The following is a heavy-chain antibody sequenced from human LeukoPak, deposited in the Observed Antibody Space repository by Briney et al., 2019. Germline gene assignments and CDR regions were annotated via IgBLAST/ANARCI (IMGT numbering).Heavy chain of an antibody. CDR3: ARSPGGTGGNWFDP. J-gene: IGHJ5*02. D-gene: IGHD1-14*01. Sequence: PSETPSLTCTVSGGSISSYYWSWIRQPPGKGLEWIGYIYTSGSTNYNPSLKSRVTISVDTSKNQFSLKLSSVTAADTAVYYRARSPGGTGGNWFDPWGQGTLVTVSS. CDR1: GGSISSYY. CDR2: IYTSGST. V-gene: IGHV4-4*09.